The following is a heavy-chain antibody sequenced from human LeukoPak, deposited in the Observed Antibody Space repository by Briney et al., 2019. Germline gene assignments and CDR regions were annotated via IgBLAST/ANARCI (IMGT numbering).Heavy chain of an antibody. D-gene: IGHD3-10*01. CDR2: IYTSGST. V-gene: IGHV4-4*07. Sequence: PSETLSLTCTVSGGSISSYYWSWIRQPAGKGLEWIWRIYTSGSTTYNPSLKSRVTMSVDTSKNQFSLELSSVTAAHTAVYYCARDSGTTGEVKFDPWGQGTLVTVSS. CDR3: ARDSGTTGEVKFDP. CDR1: GGSISSYY. J-gene: IGHJ5*02.